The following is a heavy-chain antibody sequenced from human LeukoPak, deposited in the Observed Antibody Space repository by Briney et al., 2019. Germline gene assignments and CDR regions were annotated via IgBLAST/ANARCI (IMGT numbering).Heavy chain of an antibody. D-gene: IGHD6-13*01. J-gene: IGHJ2*01. CDR2: INYSGST. Sequence: PSETLCLICTVSRGSIIGYYWSWIRQPPGKELERIGYINYSGSTNYNYSLKSRVTISVDTSKNHFSLILTYVTAADTAVYYCARLDSSGWYSGWYFDLWGRGTLVTVSS. CDR3: ARLDSSGWYSGWYFDL. V-gene: IGHV4-59*01. CDR1: RGSIIGYY.